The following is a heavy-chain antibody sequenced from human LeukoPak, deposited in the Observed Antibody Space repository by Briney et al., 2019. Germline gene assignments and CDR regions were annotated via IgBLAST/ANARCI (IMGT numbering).Heavy chain of an antibody. CDR1: GFNFSDYA. D-gene: IGHD4/OR15-4a*01. Sequence: PGGSPRLFCAASGFNFSDYAVSGVRQAPGKGREGVSTAIYYVGKQYHADSVRGPFPVSRDNSRKAVSLQMSSLRVEDTGIYFCAKDMVQRNGVFDHFDIWGQGTMATVSS. CDR2: AIYYVGKQ. J-gene: IGHJ3*02. CDR3: AKDMVQRNGVFDHFDI. V-gene: IGHV3-23*01.